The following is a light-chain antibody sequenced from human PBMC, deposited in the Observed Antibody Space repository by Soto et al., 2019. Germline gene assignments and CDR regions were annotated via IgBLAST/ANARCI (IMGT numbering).Light chain of an antibody. CDR3: AAWDDSLNGPV. J-gene: IGLJ3*02. CDR1: SANIRSNT. CDR2: NNN. V-gene: IGLV1-44*01. Sequence: QSVLTQPPSASGTPGQRVTIFCSGSSANIRSNTVNWYQQLPGTAPKLLIHNNNKRPSGVPDRFSGSKSGTSASLAISGLQSEDEADYYCAAWDDSLNGPVFGGGTKVTVL.